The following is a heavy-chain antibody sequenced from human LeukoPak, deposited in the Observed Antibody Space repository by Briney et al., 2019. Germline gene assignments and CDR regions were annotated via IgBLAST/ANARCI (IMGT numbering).Heavy chain of an antibody. V-gene: IGHV4-59*08. J-gene: IGHJ6*02. Sequence: ETLSLTCTVSGGSISGSYWSWIRQPPGKGLEWIGYIYYSETYYNPSLKSRVTISLDTSKNQFSLNLRFVTAADTAVYFCARTQGWGTVRTGYYYGMDVWGQGTTVTVSS. CDR1: GGSISGSY. CDR3: ARTQGWGTVRTGYYYGMDV. D-gene: IGHD4-11*01. CDR2: IYYSET.